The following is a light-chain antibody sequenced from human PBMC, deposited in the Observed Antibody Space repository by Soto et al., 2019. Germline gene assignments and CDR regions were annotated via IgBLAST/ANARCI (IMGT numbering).Light chain of an antibody. CDR1: QGINTF. CDR3: QQVNSYPQT. V-gene: IGKV1-9*01. CDR2: AAS. J-gene: IGKJ5*01. Sequence: IQLTQSPSSLSASVGDRVTITCRASQGINTFLAWYQQKPGKAPNLLIYAASTLHSGVPARFSGSRSGTDFTLTISSLQPEDFATYYCQQVNSYPQTFGQGTRLEIK.